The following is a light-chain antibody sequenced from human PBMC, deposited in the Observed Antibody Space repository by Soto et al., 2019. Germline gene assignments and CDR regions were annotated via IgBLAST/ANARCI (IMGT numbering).Light chain of an antibody. J-gene: IGLJ1*01. CDR1: SSDVGGYNY. V-gene: IGLV2-14*01. CDR3: SSYTSSSTLV. Sequence: QSVLTQPASVSGSPGQSITISFTGTSSDVGGYNYVSWYQQHPGKAPKLMIYEVSNRPLGVSNRFSGSKSGNTASLTISGLQAEDEADYYCSSYTSSSTLVFGTGTKVTVL. CDR2: EVS.